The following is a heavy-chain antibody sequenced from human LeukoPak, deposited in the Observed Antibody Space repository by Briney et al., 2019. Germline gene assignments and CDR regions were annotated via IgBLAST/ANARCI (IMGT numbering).Heavy chain of an antibody. V-gene: IGHV1-8*01. CDR2: MNPNSGNT. CDR1: GYTFTSYD. D-gene: IGHD3-3*01. J-gene: IGHJ4*02. CDR3: ARGTYYDFWSGYYTNNQFDY. Sequence: ASVKVSCKASGYTFTSYDINWVRQATGQGLEWMGWMNPNSGNTGYAQKFQGRVTMTRNTSISTAYMELNSLRSEDTAVYYCARGTYYDFWSGYYTNNQFDYWGQGTLVTVSS.